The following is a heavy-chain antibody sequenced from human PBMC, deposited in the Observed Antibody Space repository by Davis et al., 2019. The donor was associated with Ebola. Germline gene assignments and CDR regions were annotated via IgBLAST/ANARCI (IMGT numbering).Heavy chain of an antibody. CDR1: GGSFSGYY. V-gene: IGHV4-34*01. D-gene: IGHD7-27*01. J-gene: IGHJ4*02. Sequence: PSETLSLTCAVYGGSFSGYYWSWIRQPPGKGLEWIGEINHSGSTNYNPSLKSRVTISVDTSKNQFSLKLSSVTAADTAVYYCAGTGDVSWYFDYWGQGTLVTVSS. CDR2: INHSGST. CDR3: AGTGDVSWYFDY.